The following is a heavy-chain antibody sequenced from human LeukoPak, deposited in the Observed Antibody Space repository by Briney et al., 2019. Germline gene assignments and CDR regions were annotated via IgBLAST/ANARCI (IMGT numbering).Heavy chain of an antibody. Sequence: SETLSLTCTVSGGSISSSSYYWGWIRQPPGKGLEWIGSIYYSGSTYHNPSLKSRVTISVDTSKNQFSLKLSSVTAADTAVYYCAVADGYGPFDYWGQGTLVAVSS. CDR2: IYYSGST. CDR3: AVADGYGPFDY. J-gene: IGHJ4*02. V-gene: IGHV4-39*01. D-gene: IGHD3-10*01. CDR1: GGSISSSSYY.